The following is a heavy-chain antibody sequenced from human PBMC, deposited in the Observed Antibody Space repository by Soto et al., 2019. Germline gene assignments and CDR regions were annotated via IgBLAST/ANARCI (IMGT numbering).Heavy chain of an antibody. CDR2: INHSGST. Sequence: PSETLSLTCAVYGGSFSGYYWSWIRQPPGKGLEWIGEINHSGSTNYNPSLKSRVTISVDTSKNQFSLKLSSVTAADTAVYYCARIPGRRFGELYYFDYWGQGTLVTVPS. CDR1: GGSFSGYY. V-gene: IGHV4-34*01. J-gene: IGHJ4*02. CDR3: ARIPGRRFGELYYFDY. D-gene: IGHD3-10*01.